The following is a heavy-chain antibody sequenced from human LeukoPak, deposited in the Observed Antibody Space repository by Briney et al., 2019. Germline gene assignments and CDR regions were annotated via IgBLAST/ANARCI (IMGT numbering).Heavy chain of an antibody. Sequence: GGPLRLSGAASGFTFSSYSMNWVAKAPGKGLEGVSSIIMSSSYIYYADSVKGRFTISRDNAKNSLYLQMNSLRAEDTAVYYCAGAYGSGSLLPLYYYGMDVWGQGTTVTVSS. J-gene: IGHJ6*02. V-gene: IGHV3-21*01. D-gene: IGHD3-10*01. CDR1: GFTFSSYS. CDR2: IIMSSSYI. CDR3: AGAYGSGSLLPLYYYGMDV.